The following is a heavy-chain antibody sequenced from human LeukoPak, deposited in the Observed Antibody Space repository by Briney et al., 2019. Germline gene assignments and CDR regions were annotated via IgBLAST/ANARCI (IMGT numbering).Heavy chain of an antibody. Sequence: GGSLRLSCAASGFTFSSYAMSWVRQAPGKGLEWVSAISGSGGSTYYADSVKGRFTISRDNSKNTLYLQMNSLRAEDTAIYYCAKREYCSSTSCYTGPFYWGQGTLVTVSS. CDR3: AKREYCSSTSCYTGPFY. J-gene: IGHJ4*02. CDR2: ISGSGGST. V-gene: IGHV3-23*01. D-gene: IGHD2-2*02. CDR1: GFTFSSYA.